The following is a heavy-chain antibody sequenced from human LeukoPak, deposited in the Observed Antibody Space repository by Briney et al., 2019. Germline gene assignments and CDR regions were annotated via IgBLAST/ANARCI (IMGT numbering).Heavy chain of an antibody. CDR1: GYTFTSFD. D-gene: IGHD4-17*01. CDR3: ARDTPGYGDYLGDVFDI. CDR2: MNPNTGNT. V-gene: IGHV1-8*01. Sequence: ASVKVSCKTSGYTFTSFDLNWVRQATGQGLEWMGWMNPNTGNTGYAQKFQDRVTMTRNISISTAYMELSSLRSEDTAVYYCARDTPGYGDYLGDVFDIWGQGTRVTVSS. J-gene: IGHJ3*02.